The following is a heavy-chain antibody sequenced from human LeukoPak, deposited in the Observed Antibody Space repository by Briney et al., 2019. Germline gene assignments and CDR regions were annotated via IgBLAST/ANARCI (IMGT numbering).Heavy chain of an antibody. Sequence: GRSLRLSCAASGFTLSSYGVHWVRQDPGKGLGWVAVIWYDGSNKYYADSVKGRFTISRDNSKNTLYLQMNSLRAEDTAVYYCAREDLGYCSSTSCYYDYWGQGTLVTVSS. CDR3: AREDLGYCSSTSCYYDY. J-gene: IGHJ4*02. V-gene: IGHV3-33*01. CDR1: GFTLSSYG. D-gene: IGHD2-2*01. CDR2: IWYDGSNK.